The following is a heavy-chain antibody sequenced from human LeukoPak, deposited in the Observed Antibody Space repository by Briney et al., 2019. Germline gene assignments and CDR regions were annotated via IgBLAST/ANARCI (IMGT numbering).Heavy chain of an antibody. CDR3: ARDHFSDWFDP. V-gene: IGHV4-39*07. Sequence: PSETLSLTCTVSGGSISSSSYYWGWIRQPPGKGLEWIGSIYYSGSTYYNPSLKSRVTISVDTSKNQFSLKLSSVTAADTAVYYCARDHFSDWFDPWGQGTLVTVSS. J-gene: IGHJ5*02. CDR2: IYYSGST. CDR1: GGSISSSSYY.